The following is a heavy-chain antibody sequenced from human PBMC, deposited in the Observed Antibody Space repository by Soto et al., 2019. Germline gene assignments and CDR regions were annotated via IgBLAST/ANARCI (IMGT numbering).Heavy chain of an antibody. CDR3: ASGAGTYCSGSYYRTPGH. V-gene: IGHV4-39*01. D-gene: IGHD3-10*01. J-gene: IGHJ4*02. Sequence: LSLTCTVSADYITSSTYYWGWIRQPPGKGLDWIGGLSYGGSTYYNPSLSSRVTISIDTSKSQFSLSLTSVTAADTAVYYCASGAGTYCSGSYYRTPGHWGQGTLVTVSS. CDR1: ADYITSSTYY. CDR2: LSYGGST.